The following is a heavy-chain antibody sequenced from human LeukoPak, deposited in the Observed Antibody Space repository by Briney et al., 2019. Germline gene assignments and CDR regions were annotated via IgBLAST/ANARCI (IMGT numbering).Heavy chain of an antibody. D-gene: IGHD3-3*02. V-gene: IGHV4-39*01. CDR1: GGSISSSSYY. Sequence: SETLSLTCTVSGGSISSSSYYWGWIRLPPGKGLEWIGSIYYSGSTYYNPSLKSRVTISVDTSKNQFSLKLSSVTAADTAVYYCARRGSLAVVNDAFDIWGQGTMVTVSS. CDR2: IYYSGST. J-gene: IGHJ3*02. CDR3: ARRGSLAVVNDAFDI.